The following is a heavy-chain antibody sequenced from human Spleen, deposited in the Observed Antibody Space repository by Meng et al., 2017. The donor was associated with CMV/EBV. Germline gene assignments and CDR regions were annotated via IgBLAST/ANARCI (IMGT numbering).Heavy chain of an antibody. V-gene: IGHV1-18*01. CDR1: GYTFTSHG. CDR3: ARDQPSTMFGVAAYYYYGMDV. CDR2: ISAYNGNT. D-gene: IGHD3-3*01. J-gene: IGHJ6*02. Sequence: ASVKVSCKASGYTFTSHGISWVRQVPGQGLEWMGWISAYNGNTNYAQKLQGRVTMTTDPSTSTAYMELRSLRSDDTAVYYCARDQPSTMFGVAAYYYYGMDVWGQGTTVTVSS.